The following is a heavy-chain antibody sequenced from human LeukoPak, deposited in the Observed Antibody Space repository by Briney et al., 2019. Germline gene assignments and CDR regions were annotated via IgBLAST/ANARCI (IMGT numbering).Heavy chain of an antibody. Sequence: GRSLRLSCAASGFTFSSYAMHWVRQAPGKGLEWVAVISYDGSNKYYADSVKGRFTISRDNSKNTLSLQMNSLRPEDTAVYFCAKDQAAFGDYDFDYWGQGTLVTVSP. CDR3: AKDQAAFGDYDFDY. CDR2: ISYDGSNK. V-gene: IGHV3-30-3*01. D-gene: IGHD4-17*01. J-gene: IGHJ4*02. CDR1: GFTFSSYA.